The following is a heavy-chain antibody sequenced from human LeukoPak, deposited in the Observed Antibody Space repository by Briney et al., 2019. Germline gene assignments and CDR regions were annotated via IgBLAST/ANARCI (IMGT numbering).Heavy chain of an antibody. CDR2: ISGSGGST. CDR3: AKDSRKWLQLWF. V-gene: IGHV3-23*01. J-gene: IGHJ4*02. Sequence: PGGSLRLSCAASGFTFSSYGMSWVRQAPGKGLEWVSAISGSGGSTYYADSVKGRFTISRGNSKNTLYLQMNSLRAEDTAVYYCAKDSRKWLQLWFWGQGTLVTVSS. D-gene: IGHD5-24*01. CDR1: GFTFSSYG.